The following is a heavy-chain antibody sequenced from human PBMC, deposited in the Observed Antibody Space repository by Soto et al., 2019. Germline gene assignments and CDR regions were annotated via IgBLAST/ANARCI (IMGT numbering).Heavy chain of an antibody. Sequence: SLTCAVSGYSISSGYYWGWIRQPPGEGLEWIGSIYHSGSTYYNPSLKSRVTISVDTSKNQFSLKLSSVTAADTAVYYCARDGGRAGYSYPSTPGLFGYWGQGTLVTVSS. D-gene: IGHD5-18*01. CDR1: GYSISSGYY. J-gene: IGHJ4*02. CDR2: IYHSGST. CDR3: ARDGGRAGYSYPSTPGLFGY. V-gene: IGHV4-38-2*02.